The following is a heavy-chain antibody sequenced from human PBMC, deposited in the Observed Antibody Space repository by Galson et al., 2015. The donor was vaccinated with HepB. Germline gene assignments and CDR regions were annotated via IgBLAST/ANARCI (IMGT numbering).Heavy chain of an antibody. D-gene: IGHD5-12*01. CDR1: GFSLSTSGMC. Sequence: PALVKPTQTLTLTCTFSGFSLSTSGMCVSWIRQPPGKALEWLALIDWDDDKYYSTSLKTRLTISKDTSKNQVVLTMTNMDPVDTATYYCARTELKSGYGHYGMDVWGQGTTVTVSS. CDR3: ARTELKSGYGHYGMDV. J-gene: IGHJ6*02. CDR2: IDWDDDK. V-gene: IGHV2-70*01.